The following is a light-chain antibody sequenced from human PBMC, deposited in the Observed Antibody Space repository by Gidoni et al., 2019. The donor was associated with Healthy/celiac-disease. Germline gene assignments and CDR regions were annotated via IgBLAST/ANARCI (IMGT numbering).Light chain of an antibody. CDR3: SSYTSSSF. V-gene: IGLV2-14*01. Sequence: QSALTQPASVSGSPGQSITISCTGTSSDVGGYNYVSWYQQHPGKAPKLMIYDVSTRPSGVSNRFSGSKSGNTASLTISGLQAEDEADYYCSSYTSSSFFGGGTKLTVL. CDR1: SSDVGGYNY. CDR2: DVS. J-gene: IGLJ2*01.